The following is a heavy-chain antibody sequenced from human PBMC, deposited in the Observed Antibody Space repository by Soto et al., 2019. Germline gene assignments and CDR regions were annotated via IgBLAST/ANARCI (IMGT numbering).Heavy chain of an antibody. D-gene: IGHD6-19*01. CDR1: GYTFRRYA. V-gene: IGHV1-3*01. CDR3: AREGQWLAGDY. CDR2: ISAGNGNA. Sequence: QVQLVQSGAEVKEPGASVTVSCWASGYTFRRYAMHWVRQAPGQSLEWVGWISAGNGNARYSQDFQDRVTITRDTSASTVYMELTSLRSEDTAVYYCAREGQWLAGDYWGQGTRVTVSP. J-gene: IGHJ4*02.